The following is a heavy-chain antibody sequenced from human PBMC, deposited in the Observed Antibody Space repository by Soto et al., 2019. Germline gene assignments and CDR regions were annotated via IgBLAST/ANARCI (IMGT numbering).Heavy chain of an antibody. CDR1: GFSLLTYD. D-gene: IGHD2-21*02. Sequence: GGSLRLSCVASGFSLLTYDMHWVRQAPGKGLQWVAVIWYDGSSKYYADSVKGRFTISRDNSKNTLYLQMNSLRAEDTAVYYCARGAYCGGDCPKYFQHWGQGTLVTVSS. J-gene: IGHJ1*01. V-gene: IGHV3-33*08. CDR2: IWYDGSSK. CDR3: ARGAYCGGDCPKYFQH.